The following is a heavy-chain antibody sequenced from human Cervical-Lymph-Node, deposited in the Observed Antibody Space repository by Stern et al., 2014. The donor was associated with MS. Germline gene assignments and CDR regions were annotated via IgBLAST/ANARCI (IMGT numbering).Heavy chain of an antibody. CDR3: AKVHSSYNGLDV. V-gene: IGHV3-43*01. D-gene: IGHD2-21*01. CDR1: GFTFDEYT. Sequence: EVQLVESGGVVVQPGGPLRLTCAASGFTFDEYTMHWVRKAPGKGLEWISLITWDTGSTYYEDPEKGRITISREHRDNSLYLQMNSLRIKDSALYYCAKVHSSYNGLDVWGHGTTVTVSS. CDR2: ITWDTGST. J-gene: IGHJ6*02.